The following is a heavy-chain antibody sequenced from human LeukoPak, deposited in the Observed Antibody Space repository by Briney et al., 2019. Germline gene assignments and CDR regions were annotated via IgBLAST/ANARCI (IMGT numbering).Heavy chain of an antibody. D-gene: IGHD3-22*01. Sequence: PGESLRLSCAASGFTFSSYWMHWVRQPPGKGLVWVSRINSDGSSTSYADSVKGRFTISRYNAKSTLYLQMNSLRAEDTAVYYCARDLGDSSGFAGGYWGQGTLVTVSS. V-gene: IGHV3-74*01. CDR1: GFTFSSYW. CDR3: ARDLGDSSGFAGGY. CDR2: INSDGSST. J-gene: IGHJ4*02.